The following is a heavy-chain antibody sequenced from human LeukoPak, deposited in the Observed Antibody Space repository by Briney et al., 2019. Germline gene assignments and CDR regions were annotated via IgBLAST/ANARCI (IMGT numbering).Heavy chain of an antibody. V-gene: IGHV3-33*01. CDR3: ARGDWGTAGHSFGY. D-gene: IGHD3/OR15-3a*01. J-gene: IGHJ4*02. Sequence: GGSLRLSCVASGFRLSSNGMHWVRQAPGKGLELVAVLWSDASNTYYADSVKAQFTISKDLSNNTLSLHTASLRVEDTAFYYCARGDWGTAGHSFGYWGQRTLVTVSS. CDR2: LWSDASNT. CDR1: GFRLSSNG.